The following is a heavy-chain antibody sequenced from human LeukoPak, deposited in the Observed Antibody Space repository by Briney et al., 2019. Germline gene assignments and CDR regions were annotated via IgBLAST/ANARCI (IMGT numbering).Heavy chain of an antibody. D-gene: IGHD3-22*01. CDR2: IIPILGIA. V-gene: IGHV1-69*04. J-gene: IGHJ4*02. CDR3: ARDYYDSSGYYRGGDMDY. Sequence: ASVKVSCKASGGTFSSYAISWVRQAPGQGLEWMGRIIPILGIANYAQKFQGRVTITADKSTSTAYMELSSLRSEDTAVYYCARDYYDSSGYYRGGDMDYWGQGTLVTVSS. CDR1: GGTFSSYA.